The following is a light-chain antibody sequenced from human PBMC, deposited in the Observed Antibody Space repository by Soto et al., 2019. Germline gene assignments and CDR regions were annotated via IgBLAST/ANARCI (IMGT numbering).Light chain of an antibody. CDR2: AAS. J-gene: IGKJ1*01. CDR3: QQYYHWPRT. CDR1: QSVSSN. Sequence: EMVVTQSPSTLSLSPGERAALSCRASQSVSSNLAWYQQKPGQAPRLLIYAASTRATGIPARFSGSGSGTDFNLTITSLQSEDSAVYYCQQYYHWPRTFGQGTKVDIK. V-gene: IGKV3D-15*01.